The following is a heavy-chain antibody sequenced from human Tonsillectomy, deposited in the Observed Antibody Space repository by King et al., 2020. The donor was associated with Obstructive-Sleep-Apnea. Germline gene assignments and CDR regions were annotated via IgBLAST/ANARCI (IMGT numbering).Heavy chain of an antibody. J-gene: IGHJ4*02. CDR2: INHSGST. CDR3: ARGAYDFWSGYYPSEAFDY. V-gene: IGHV4-34*01. Sequence: VQLQQWGAGLLKPSETLSLTCAVYGGSFSGYYWSWIRPPPGKGLEWIGEINHSGSTNYNPPLKSRFTISVDKSKNQFSLKLRPVTAAETAVYYCARGAYDFWSGYYPSEAFDYWGQGTLVTVSS. D-gene: IGHD3-3*01. CDR1: GGSFSGYY.